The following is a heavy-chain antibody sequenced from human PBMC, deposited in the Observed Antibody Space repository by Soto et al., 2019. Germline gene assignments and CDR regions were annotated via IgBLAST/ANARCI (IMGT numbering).Heavy chain of an antibody. CDR1: GFTFSSYG. CDR2: IWYDGINK. D-gene: IGHD6-6*01. CDR3: ARGSVSYSSSSYYYYYMDV. Sequence: GGSLRLSCAASGFTFSSYGMHWVRQAPGKGLEWVAVIWYDGINKYYADSVKGRFTISRDNSKNRLYLQMNSLSDDDTAVYYWARGSVSYSSSSYYYYYMDVWGKGTTVTVSS. V-gene: IGHV3-33*01. J-gene: IGHJ6*03.